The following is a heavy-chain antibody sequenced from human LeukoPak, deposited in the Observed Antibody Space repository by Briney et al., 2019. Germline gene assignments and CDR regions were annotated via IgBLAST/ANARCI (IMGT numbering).Heavy chain of an antibody. CDR1: GGSISSYY. CDR3: ARGPRVLWFGELFPFDY. Sequence: PSETLSLTCTVSGGSISSYYWSWIRQPAGKGLEWIGRIYTSGSTDYNPSLKSRVTMSVDTSKNQFSLKLSSVTAADTAVYYCARGPRVLWFGELFPFDYWGQGTLVTVSS. CDR2: IYTSGST. J-gene: IGHJ4*02. D-gene: IGHD3-10*01. V-gene: IGHV4-4*07.